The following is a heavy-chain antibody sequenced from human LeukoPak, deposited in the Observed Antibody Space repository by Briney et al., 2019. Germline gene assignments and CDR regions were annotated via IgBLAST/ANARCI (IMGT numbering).Heavy chain of an antibody. D-gene: IGHD4-17*01. CDR2: ISSSSTTI. CDR3: ARCKTDYGDYVFDY. J-gene: IGHJ4*02. V-gene: IGHV3-48*04. Sequence: GGSLRLSCAASGFTFSSYSMMWVRQAPGKGLEWVSYISSSSTTIYYADSVKGRFTISRDNAKNSLYLQMNSLRAEDTAVYYCARCKTDYGDYVFDYWGQGTLVTVSS. CDR1: GFTFSSYS.